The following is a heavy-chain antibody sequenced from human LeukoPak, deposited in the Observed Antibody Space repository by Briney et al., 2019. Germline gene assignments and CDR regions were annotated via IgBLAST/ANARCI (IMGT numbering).Heavy chain of an antibody. CDR3: AMAIAVAGDYYYHGMDV. Sequence: SETLSLTCTVSGGSISSYYWSWIRQPPGKGLEWIGYIYYSGSTNYNPSLKSRVTISVDTSKNQFSLKLSSVTAADTAVYYCAMAIAVAGDYYYHGMDVWGQGTTVTVSS. CDR1: GGSISSYY. CDR2: IYYSGST. D-gene: IGHD6-19*01. J-gene: IGHJ6*02. V-gene: IGHV4-59*08.